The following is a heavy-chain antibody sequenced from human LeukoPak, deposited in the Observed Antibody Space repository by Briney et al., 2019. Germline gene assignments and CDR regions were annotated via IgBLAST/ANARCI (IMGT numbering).Heavy chain of an antibody. D-gene: IGHD3-9*01. V-gene: IGHV4-39*01. CDR2: IFYSGTT. CDR1: GDSISSSNYF. CDR3: ARRHFDWLDY. Sequence: PSETLSLTCTVSGDSISSSNYFWGWIRQPPGKGLEWIGSIFYSGTTYYNPSLKSRVTISVDTSKNQFSLKVRSVTAADTAVYYCARRHFDWLDYWGQGTLVTVSS. J-gene: IGHJ4*02.